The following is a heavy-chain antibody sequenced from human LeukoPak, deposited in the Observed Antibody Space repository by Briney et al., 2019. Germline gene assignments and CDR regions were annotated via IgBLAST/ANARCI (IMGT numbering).Heavy chain of an antibody. CDR2: ISRTSSYI. CDR1: GLPFSTYS. D-gene: IGHD1/OR15-1a*01. Sequence: GGSLRLSCAASGLPFSTYSMNWVRQAPGKGLEGVSTISRTSSYIYYADSVKGRFTISRDNANNSLYLQINNVRDDDTAVYYCVTRASVNGKTRFGGQGTLVTVS. V-gene: IGHV3-21*01. CDR3: VTRASVNGKTRF. J-gene: IGHJ4*02.